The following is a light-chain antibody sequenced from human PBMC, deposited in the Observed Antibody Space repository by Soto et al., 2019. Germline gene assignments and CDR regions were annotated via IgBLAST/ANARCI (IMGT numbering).Light chain of an antibody. CDR3: QQYYSYPRT. V-gene: IGKV1-8*01. J-gene: IGKJ4*01. CDR2: SAS. Sequence: AIRMTQSPSSLSASTGDKVTITCRASQGFSSYLAWYQQKPGKAPKLLIYSASTLQSGVPSRFSGSGSGTDFTLTISCLQSEDFATYYCQQYYSYPRTFGGGTKV. CDR1: QGFSSY.